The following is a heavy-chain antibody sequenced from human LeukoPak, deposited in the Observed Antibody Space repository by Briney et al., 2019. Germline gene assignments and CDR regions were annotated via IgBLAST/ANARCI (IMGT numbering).Heavy chain of an antibody. J-gene: IGHJ4*02. V-gene: IGHV3-53*01. CDR3: ARDLNYYDSSGYGH. CDR2: VYSGGSP. CDR1: GFTFSTNY. Sequence: GGSLRLSCAASGFTFSTNYMSWVRQAPGKGLEWVSVVYSGGSPYYADSVKGRFTISRDNSKNTLYLQMNSLRAEDTAVYYCARDLNYYDSSGYGHWGQGTLVTVSS. D-gene: IGHD3-22*01.